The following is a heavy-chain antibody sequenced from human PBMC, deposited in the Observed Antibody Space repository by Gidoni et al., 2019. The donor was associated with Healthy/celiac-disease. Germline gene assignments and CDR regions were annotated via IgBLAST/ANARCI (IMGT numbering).Heavy chain of an antibody. Sequence: QLQLQESGPGLVKPSETLSLTCTVSGGSISSSSYYWGWIRQPPGKGLEWIGSIYYSGSTYYNPSLKSRVTISVDTSKNQFSLKLSSVTAADTAVYYCARLPIVGATTAPNDAFDIWGQGTMVTVSS. J-gene: IGHJ3*02. CDR2: IYYSGST. CDR3: ARLPIVGATTAPNDAFDI. CDR1: GGSISSSSYY. D-gene: IGHD1-26*01. V-gene: IGHV4-39*01.